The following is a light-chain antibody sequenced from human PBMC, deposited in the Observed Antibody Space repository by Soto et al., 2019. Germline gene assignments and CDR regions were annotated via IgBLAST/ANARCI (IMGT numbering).Light chain of an antibody. CDR3: QQYESTPPT. J-gene: IGKJ2*01. V-gene: IGKV4-1*01. CDR1: QSVLYSSNNKNY. Sequence: DIVMTQSPDSLAVSLGERATINCKSSQSVLYSSNNKNYLAWYQQRPGQPPKLLIYWASTRESWVPDRFSGSGSGTDFTLNITSLQAEDVAVYYCQQYESTPPTFGQGTKLEIK. CDR2: WAS.